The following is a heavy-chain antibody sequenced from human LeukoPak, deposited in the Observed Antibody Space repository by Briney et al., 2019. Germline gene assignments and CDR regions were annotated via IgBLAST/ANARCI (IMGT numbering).Heavy chain of an antibody. J-gene: IGHJ4*02. Sequence: PSQTLSLTCTVSGGSVNSADYYWSWIRQPPGKGLKWIGYIFYSGSTYYSPSLKSRFSISVDTSKNQFSLKLRSVTAADTAVYYCARQVATVTRFDSWGQGTLVTVSS. CDR3: ARQVATVTRFDS. D-gene: IGHD5-12*01. CDR2: IFYSGST. V-gene: IGHV4-30-4*01. CDR1: GGSVNSADYY.